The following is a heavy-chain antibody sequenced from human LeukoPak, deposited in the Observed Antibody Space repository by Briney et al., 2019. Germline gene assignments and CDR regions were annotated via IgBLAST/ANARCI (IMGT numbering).Heavy chain of an antibody. V-gene: IGHV1-69*06. J-gene: IGHJ6*03. CDR2: IIPIFGTA. Sequence: ASVKVSCKASEYTFTDYYMHWVRQAPGQGLEWMGGIIPIFGTANYAQKFQGRVTITADKSTSTAYMELSSLRSEDTAVYYCARGVAVADKGYYYYYMDVWGKGTTVTVSS. CDR3: ARGVAVADKGYYYYYMDV. D-gene: IGHD6-19*01. CDR1: EYTFTDYY.